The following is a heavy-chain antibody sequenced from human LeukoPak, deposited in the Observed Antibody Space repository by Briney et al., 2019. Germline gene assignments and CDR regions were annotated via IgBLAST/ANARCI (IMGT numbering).Heavy chain of an antibody. V-gene: IGHV3-21*01. CDR2: ISTSSRYI. CDR1: GFTLSNYD. Sequence: GGSLRLSCAASGFTLSNYDMNWVRQAPGKGLEWVSSISTSSRYIYYKDSVRGRFTISRDDAKNSLYLEMNSLRSEDTAVYYCARADCSSSTCYLRRSWFDPWGQGTLVTVSS. J-gene: IGHJ5*02. CDR3: ARADCSSSTCYLRRSWFDP. D-gene: IGHD2-2*01.